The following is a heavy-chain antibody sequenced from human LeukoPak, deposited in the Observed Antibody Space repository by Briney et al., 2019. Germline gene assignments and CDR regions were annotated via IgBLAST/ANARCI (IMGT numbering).Heavy chain of an antibody. CDR3: ASTQKIVEMATIGYYFDY. D-gene: IGHD5-24*01. CDR2: IVAMDDIA. Sequence: SVKVSCKASGDSFSSYAISWVRQAPGQGLEWMGRIVAMDDIANYAQKFQDRVTITADKSTGTVYMELSSPRSEDTAVYYCASTQKIVEMATIGYYFDYWGQGTLVTVSS. V-gene: IGHV1-69*04. J-gene: IGHJ4*02. CDR1: GDSFSSYA.